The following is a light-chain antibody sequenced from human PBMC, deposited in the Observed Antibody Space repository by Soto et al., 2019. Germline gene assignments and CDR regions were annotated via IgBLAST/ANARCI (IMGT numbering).Light chain of an antibody. Sequence: QSVLTQPASVSGSPGPSITISCTGTSSDVGAYNYVSWYQQRPGKAPQLMIYEVSYRHSGISNRVSGSKSDNTASLTISGLQAEDEADDYCSSYTTSSTLVFGTGTQLTVL. J-gene: IGLJ1*01. CDR1: SSDVGAYNY. CDR2: EVS. CDR3: SSYTTSSTLV. V-gene: IGLV2-14*01.